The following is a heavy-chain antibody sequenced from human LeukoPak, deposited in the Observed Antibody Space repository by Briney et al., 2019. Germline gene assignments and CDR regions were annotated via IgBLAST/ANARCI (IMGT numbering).Heavy chain of an antibody. V-gene: IGHV3-64*01. CDR2: ISSNGGST. D-gene: IGHD2-15*01. Sequence: GGSLRLSCAASGFTFSSYAMHWVRQAPGKGLEYVSAISSNGGSTYYANSVKGRFTISRDNSKNTLYLQMGSLRAEDMAVYYCARASESCSGGSCYPTGYFDYWGQGTLVTVSS. CDR1: GFTFSSYA. CDR3: ARASESCSGGSCYPTGYFDY. J-gene: IGHJ4*02.